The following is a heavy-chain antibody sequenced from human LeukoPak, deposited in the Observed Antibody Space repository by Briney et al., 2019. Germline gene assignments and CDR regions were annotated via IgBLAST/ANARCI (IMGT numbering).Heavy chain of an antibody. CDR2: VSGSGDST. V-gene: IGHV3-23*01. CDR1: GFTFDSYA. CDR3: AKGAVTARRWFGDSHFDY. J-gene: IGHJ4*02. Sequence: PGGSLRLSCAASGFTFDSYAMSWVRQAPERGLEWVSAVSGSGDSTYYADSVKGRFTISRDNSKDTLYLQMNSLTAEDTAVYYCAKGAVTARRWFGDSHFDYWGQGTLVTVSS. D-gene: IGHD3-10*01.